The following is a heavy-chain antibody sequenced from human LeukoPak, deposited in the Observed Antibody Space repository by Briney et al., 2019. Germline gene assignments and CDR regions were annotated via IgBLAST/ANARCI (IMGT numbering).Heavy chain of an antibody. Sequence: PSQTLSLTCAVSGGSISSGGYSWSWIRQPPGKGLEWIGYIYHSGSTYYNPSLKSRVTTSVDRSKNQFSLKLNSLTAADTAVYYCARFLGAEGWFDPWGQGTLVTVSS. CDR1: GGSISSGGYS. CDR2: IYHSGST. J-gene: IGHJ5*02. V-gene: IGHV4-30-2*01. CDR3: ARFLGAEGWFDP.